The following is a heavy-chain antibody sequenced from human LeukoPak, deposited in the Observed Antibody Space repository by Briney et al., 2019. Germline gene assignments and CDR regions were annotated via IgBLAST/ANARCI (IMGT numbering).Heavy chain of an antibody. V-gene: IGHV3-30-3*01. CDR1: GFTFSSYA. CDR2: TSYDGSIK. D-gene: IGHD6-19*01. J-gene: IGHJ4*02. CDR3: ARGPGYSSGWYVLSVDY. Sequence: GRSLRLSCAASGFTFSSYAMHWVRQAPGKGLEWVAVTSYDGSIKYYADSVKGRFTTSRDNSKNMLYLQMNSLSAEDTAVYYCARGPGYSSGWYVLSVDYWGQGTLVTVSS.